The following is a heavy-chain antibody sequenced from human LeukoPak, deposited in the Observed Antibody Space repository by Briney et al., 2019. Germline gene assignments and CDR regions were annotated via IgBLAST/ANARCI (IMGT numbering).Heavy chain of an antibody. CDR2: INPSGGST. CDR1: GYTFTSYY. D-gene: IGHD2-2*01. J-gene: IGHJ5*02. V-gene: IGHV1-46*01. CDR3: ARDRIPAAIQSPYNWFDP. Sequence: ASVKVSCKASGYTFTSYYMHWVRQAPGQGLEWVGIINPSGGSTSYAQKFQGRVTMTRDTSTSTVYMELSSLRSEDTAVYYCARDRIPAAIQSPYNWFDPWGQGTLVTVSS.